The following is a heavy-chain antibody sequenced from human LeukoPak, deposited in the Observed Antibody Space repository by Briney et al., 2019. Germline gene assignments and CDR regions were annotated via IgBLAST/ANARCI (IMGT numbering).Heavy chain of an antibody. Sequence: ASVKVSCKASGYTFTDYYMHWVRQAPGQGLEWMGLINPNIGGTNYAQKFQGSVTMARDTSISTADMELSMLKSDDTAVYYCARVYLGVYYYGSSGYSHLDYWGQGTLVTVSS. CDR2: INPNIGGT. D-gene: IGHD3-22*01. CDR1: GYTFTDYY. V-gene: IGHV1-2*02. CDR3: ARVYLGVYYYGSSGYSHLDY. J-gene: IGHJ4*02.